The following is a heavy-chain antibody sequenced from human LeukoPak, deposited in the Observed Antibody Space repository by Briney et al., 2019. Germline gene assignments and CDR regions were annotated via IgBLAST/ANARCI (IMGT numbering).Heavy chain of an antibody. CDR3: ARGYFSSGWYLSAVSHAFDI. D-gene: IGHD6-19*01. Sequence: ASVKVSCKASGYTFTSYDINWVRQATGQGLEWMGWMNPNSGSTGYAQKFQGRVTMTRNTSISTAYMELSSLRSEDTAVYYCARGYFSSGWYLSAVSHAFDIWGQGTMVTVSS. J-gene: IGHJ3*02. CDR1: GYTFTSYD. CDR2: MNPNSGST. V-gene: IGHV1-8*01.